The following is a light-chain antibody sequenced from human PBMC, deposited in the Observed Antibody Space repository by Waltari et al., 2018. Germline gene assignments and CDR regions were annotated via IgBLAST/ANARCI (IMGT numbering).Light chain of an antibody. CDR2: AAS. J-gene: IGKJ2*01. Sequence: AIRMTQSPSSFSASTGERVTMTCRASQGINTYVAWYQQKPGKAPNLLIYAASTLQSGVPSRFSGSGSGTDFTLTISCLQSEDFATYYCQQYYNYPYTFGQGTKVEIK. V-gene: IGKV1-8*01. CDR3: QQYYNYPYT. CDR1: QGINTY.